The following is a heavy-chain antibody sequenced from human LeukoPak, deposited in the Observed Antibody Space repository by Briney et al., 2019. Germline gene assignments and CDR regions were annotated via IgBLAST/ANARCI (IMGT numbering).Heavy chain of an antibody. J-gene: IGHJ4*02. CDR2: IKKDGSEK. CDR3: ARKGLGGELGGFDS. CDR1: GFTFSSYW. Sequence: GGSLRLSCAASGFTFSSYWMTWVRQAPGKGLEWVANIKKDGSEKYYVDSVKGRFTISRDNAKTSLYLQMNSLRVEDTALYHCARKGLGGELGGFDSWGQGTLVTVSS. D-gene: IGHD1-7*01. V-gene: IGHV3-7*03.